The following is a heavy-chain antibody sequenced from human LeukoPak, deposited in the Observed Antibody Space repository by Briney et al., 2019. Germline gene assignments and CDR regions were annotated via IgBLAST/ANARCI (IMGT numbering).Heavy chain of an antibody. CDR1: GGSISSGDYF. CDR2: IYTSGST. Sequence: SETLSLTCTVSGGSISSGDYFWGWIRQPAGKGLEWIGRIYTSGSTNYNPSLESRVTISVDTSKNQFSLKLSSVTAADTAVYYCARDYYGSGSYRSLNPWGQGTLVTVSS. CDR3: ARDYYGSGSYRSLNP. V-gene: IGHV4-61*02. J-gene: IGHJ5*02. D-gene: IGHD3-10*01.